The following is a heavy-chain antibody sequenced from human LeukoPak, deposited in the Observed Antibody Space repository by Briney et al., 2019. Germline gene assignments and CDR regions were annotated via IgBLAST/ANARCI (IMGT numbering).Heavy chain of an antibody. D-gene: IGHD3-10*01. J-gene: IGHJ4*02. Sequence: PGGSLRLSCAASEFSIGSNYMTWVRQAPGKGLEWVSLIYSGGSTYYADSVKGRFTISRDNAKNSLYLQMNSLRAEDTAVYYCARLFAGSGTSDYWGQGTLATVSS. V-gene: IGHV3-66*04. CDR1: EFSIGSNY. CDR2: IYSGGST. CDR3: ARLFAGSGTSDY.